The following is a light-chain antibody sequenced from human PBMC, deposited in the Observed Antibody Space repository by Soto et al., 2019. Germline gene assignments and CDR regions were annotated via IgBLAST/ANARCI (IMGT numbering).Light chain of an antibody. CDR1: SSDVGGYNY. Sequence: QSALTQPCSVSGSPGQSVTISCTGTSSDVGGYNYVSWYQQHPGKAPKLMIYDVSKRPSGVPDRFSGSKSGNTASLTISGLQAEDEADYYCCSYAGSYGYVFGTGTKVTVL. CDR2: DVS. CDR3: CSYAGSYGYV. J-gene: IGLJ1*01. V-gene: IGLV2-11*01.